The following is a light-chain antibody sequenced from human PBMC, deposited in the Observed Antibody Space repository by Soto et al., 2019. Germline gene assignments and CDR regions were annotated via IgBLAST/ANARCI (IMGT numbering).Light chain of an antibody. CDR1: SSDVGGYNY. CDR3: SSYTSSSTLYV. CDR2: DVS. V-gene: IGLV2-14*01. J-gene: IGLJ1*01. Sequence: QSALTQPASVSGSPGQSITISCTGTSSDVGGYNYVSWYQQHPGKAPKLMIFDVSTRPPGVSHRFSGSKSGNTASLTISRLQPDYESDYYCSSYTSSSTLYVFGTGTKVTVL.